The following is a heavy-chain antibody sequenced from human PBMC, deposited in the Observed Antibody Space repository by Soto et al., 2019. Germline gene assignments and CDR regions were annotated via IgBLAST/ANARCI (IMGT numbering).Heavy chain of an antibody. CDR3: GRDFGGYGGRADSIDI. Sequence: QVHLVESGGGVVQPGRSLRLSCAASGVIFSRYAMHWVRQAPGKGLEWVAAVANDGGNTYYVDSVKGRFTISTDSSSKMVYLQMNSLRPEDTAVYYWGRDFGGYGGRADSIDIWGQGTVVTVSS. J-gene: IGHJ3*02. CDR2: VANDGGNT. V-gene: IGHV3-30*04. D-gene: IGHD5-12*01. CDR1: GVIFSRYA.